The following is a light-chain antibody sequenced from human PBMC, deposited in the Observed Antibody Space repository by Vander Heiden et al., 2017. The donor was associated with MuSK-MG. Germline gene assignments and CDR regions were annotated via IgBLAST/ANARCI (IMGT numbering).Light chain of an antibody. CDR3: RLYDDYAPA. V-gene: IGKV1-6*01. CDR2: AAS. CDR1: QGIRND. Sequence: IHMIPSPSSLSASVGDRVTITCRASQGIRNDLGWYQQKPGKAPKLLIYAASSLQSGVPSRFSGCGSRTDFGLSVSSLHPEHFGTYYCRLYDDYAPAFGQGTKVEIK. J-gene: IGKJ1*01.